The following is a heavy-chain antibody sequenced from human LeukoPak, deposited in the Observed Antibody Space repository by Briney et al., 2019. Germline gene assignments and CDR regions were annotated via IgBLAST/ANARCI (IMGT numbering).Heavy chain of an antibody. V-gene: IGHV3-7*01. Sequence: GGSLRLSCAASGFTFSTYWMSWVRRAPGKGLEWVANIKQDGSDNYYVGSVKGRFTISRDNAKNSLYLQMNSLRAEDTAVYYCARVGSYWDLDYWGQGTLVTVSS. CDR2: IKQDGSDN. J-gene: IGHJ4*02. D-gene: IGHD1-26*01. CDR1: GFTFSTYW. CDR3: ARVGSYWDLDY.